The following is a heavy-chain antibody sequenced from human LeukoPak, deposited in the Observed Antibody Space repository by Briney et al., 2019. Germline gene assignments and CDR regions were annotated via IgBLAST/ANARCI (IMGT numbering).Heavy chain of an antibody. CDR2: ISAYNGNT. Sequence: ASVTVSCKASGYTFTSYGISWVRQAPGQGLEWMGWISAYNGNTNYAQKLQGRVTMTTDTSTSTAYMELRSLRSDDTAVYYCARDEMKLGAFDYWGQRTLVTVSS. V-gene: IGHV1-18*01. J-gene: IGHJ4*02. D-gene: IGHD5-24*01. CDR1: GYTFTSYG. CDR3: ARDEMKLGAFDY.